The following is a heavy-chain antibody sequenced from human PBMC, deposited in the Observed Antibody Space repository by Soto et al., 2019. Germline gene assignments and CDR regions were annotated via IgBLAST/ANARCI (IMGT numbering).Heavy chain of an antibody. CDR3: ARDGHDSVDLDY. J-gene: IGHJ4*02. Sequence: GGSLRLSCAASGFTFSSYWMHWVRQAPGKGLLWVSRLNSDGCDTSYADSVKGRFTISRGNAKNTLYLQMNSLRAEDTAVYYCARDGHDSVDLDYWGQGTLVTVSS. CDR1: GFTFSSYW. CDR2: LNSDGCDT. V-gene: IGHV3-74*01. D-gene: IGHD3-3*01.